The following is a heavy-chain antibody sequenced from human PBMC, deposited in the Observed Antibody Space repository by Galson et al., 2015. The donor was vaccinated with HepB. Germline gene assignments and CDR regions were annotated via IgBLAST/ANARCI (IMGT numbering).Heavy chain of an antibody. CDR3: AKEAYCSDGSCNQDHFDY. Sequence: SLRLSCAASGFTFSNYGMHWVRQAPGKGLEWVAVISYDGNNKYYGDYVKGRFTISRDKSKNTLHLQMNSLRAEDTAVYYCAKEAYCSDGSCNQDHFDYWGQGTLVTVSS. V-gene: IGHV3-30*18. CDR1: GFTFSNYG. CDR2: ISYDGNNK. J-gene: IGHJ4*02. D-gene: IGHD2-15*01.